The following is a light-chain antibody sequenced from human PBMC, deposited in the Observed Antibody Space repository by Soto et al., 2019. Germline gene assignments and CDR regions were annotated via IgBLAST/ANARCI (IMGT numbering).Light chain of an antibody. J-gene: IGKJ2*01. Sequence: EIVMTQSPATLSVSPGERATLSCRASQSVSSNLAWYQQRPGQAPRLLIYGASTRATGIPARLSGSGSGTEFTLTISSLQSEDFAVYYCQQHNNWPFTFGQGTKVEIK. CDR2: GAS. CDR1: QSVSSN. CDR3: QQHNNWPFT. V-gene: IGKV3-15*01.